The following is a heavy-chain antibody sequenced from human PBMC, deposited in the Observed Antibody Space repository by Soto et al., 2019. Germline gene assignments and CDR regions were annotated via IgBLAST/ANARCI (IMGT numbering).Heavy chain of an antibody. J-gene: IGHJ4*02. CDR2: ISGSGGST. CDR3: AKGVKRVADHFDY. D-gene: IGHD3-3*01. Sequence: GGSLRLSCAASGFTFSSNAMSWVRQAPGKGLEGVSAISGSGGSTYYTDSVTGRFTISRDNSKTTLYLQMNSLRAEDTAVYYCAKGVKRVADHFDYWGKGTLVTVSS. V-gene: IGHV3-23*01. CDR1: GFTFSSNA.